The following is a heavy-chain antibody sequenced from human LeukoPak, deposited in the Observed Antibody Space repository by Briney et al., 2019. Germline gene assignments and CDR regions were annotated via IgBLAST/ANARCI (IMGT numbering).Heavy chain of an antibody. Sequence: GGSLKLSCAASGFTCSGSAMHWVRQASGKGLEWVGRIRSKANSYATAYAASVKGRFTISRDDSKNTAYLQMNSLKTEDTAVYYCRVGATGSGSDYWGQGTLVTVSS. CDR3: RVGATGSGSDY. CDR2: IRSKANSYAT. J-gene: IGHJ4*02. D-gene: IGHD1-26*01. CDR1: GFTCSGSA. V-gene: IGHV3-73*01.